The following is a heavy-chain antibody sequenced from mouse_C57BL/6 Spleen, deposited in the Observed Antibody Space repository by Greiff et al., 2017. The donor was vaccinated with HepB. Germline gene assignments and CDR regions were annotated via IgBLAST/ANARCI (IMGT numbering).Heavy chain of an antibody. Sequence: EVQLQQSGAELVRPGSSVKMSCKTSGYTFTSYGINWVKQRPGQGLEWIGYIYIGNGYTEYNEKFKGKATLTSDSHSSTAYMQLSSLTSEDAAIYFCAMSPFYYYGEGGYFDVWGTVTTVTVSS. V-gene: IGHV1-58*01. CDR3: AMSPFYYYGEGGYFDV. CDR2: IYIGNGYT. CDR1: GYTFTSYG. D-gene: IGHD1-1*01. J-gene: IGHJ1*03.